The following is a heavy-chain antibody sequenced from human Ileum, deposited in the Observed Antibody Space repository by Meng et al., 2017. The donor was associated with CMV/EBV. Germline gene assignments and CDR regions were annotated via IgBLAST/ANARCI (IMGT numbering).Heavy chain of an antibody. CDR2: ISTSSSTM. D-gene: IGHD6-13*01. J-gene: IGHJ4*02. Sequence: GESLKISCAASGFTFSSYNMNWVRQAPGKGLEWVSYISTSSSTMYYADSVKGRFTISRDNAKNSLYLQMNSLRAEDTALYYCTRLLFYRRGHQLVHSLPTKDWGQGTRVTVSS. CDR1: GFTFSSYN. CDR3: TRLLFYRRGHQLVHSLPTKD. V-gene: IGHV3-48*04.